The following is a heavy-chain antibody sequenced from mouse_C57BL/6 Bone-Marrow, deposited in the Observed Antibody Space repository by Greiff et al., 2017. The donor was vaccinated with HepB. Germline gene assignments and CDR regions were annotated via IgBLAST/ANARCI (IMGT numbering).Heavy chain of an antibody. J-gene: IGHJ1*03. CDR1: GYTFTDYY. CDR2: INPNNGGT. CDR3: APIYYDYDGPWYFDV. D-gene: IGHD2-4*01. Sequence: EVQLQQSGPELVKPGASVKISCKASGYTFTDYYMNWVKQSHGKSLEWIGDINPNNGGTSYNQKFKGKATLTVDKSSSTAYMELRSLTSEDSAVYYCAPIYYDYDGPWYFDVWGTGTTVTVSS. V-gene: IGHV1-26*01.